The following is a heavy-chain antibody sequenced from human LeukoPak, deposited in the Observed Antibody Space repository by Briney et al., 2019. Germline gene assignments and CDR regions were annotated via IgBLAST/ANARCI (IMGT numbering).Heavy chain of an antibody. V-gene: IGHV3-48*01. CDR1: GFTFSSYS. CDR2: ISSSSSTI. Sequence: PGGSLRLSCAASGFTFSSYSMNWVRQAPGKGLEWVSYISSSSSTIYYADSVKGRFTISRDNAKNSLYLQMNSLKTEDTAVYYCMVPLIVGATKGYYWGQGTLVTVSS. J-gene: IGHJ4*02. CDR3: MVPLIVGATKGYY. D-gene: IGHD1-26*01.